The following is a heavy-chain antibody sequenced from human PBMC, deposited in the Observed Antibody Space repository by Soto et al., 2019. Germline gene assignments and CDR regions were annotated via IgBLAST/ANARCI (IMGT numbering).Heavy chain of an antibody. V-gene: IGHV5-51*01. J-gene: IGHJ4*02. D-gene: IGHD2-15*01. Sequence: GASLTLSCKGSGYSFTSYWIGWVRQMPGKGLEWMGIIYPGDSDTRYSPSFQGQVTISADKSISTAYLQWSSLKASDTAMYYCARRSGCRGGICYTAYYIGDWCQATLVTGS. CDR2: IYPGDSDT. CDR1: GYSFTSYW. CDR3: ARRSGCRGGICYTAYYIGD.